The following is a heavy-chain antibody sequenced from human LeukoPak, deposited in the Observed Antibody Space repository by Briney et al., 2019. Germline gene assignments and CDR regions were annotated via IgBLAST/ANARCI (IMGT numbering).Heavy chain of an antibody. J-gene: IGHJ4*02. Sequence: SETLSLTCAVYGGSFSGYYWSWIRQPPGKGLEWIGEINHSGSTNYNPSLKSRVTISVDTSKNQFSLKLSSVTAADTAVYYCARLVLRYFDWLLYRQKTTYYFDYWGQGTLVTVSS. V-gene: IGHV4-34*01. D-gene: IGHD3-9*01. CDR2: INHSGST. CDR3: ARLVLRYFDWLLYRQKTTYYFDY. CDR1: GGSFSGYY.